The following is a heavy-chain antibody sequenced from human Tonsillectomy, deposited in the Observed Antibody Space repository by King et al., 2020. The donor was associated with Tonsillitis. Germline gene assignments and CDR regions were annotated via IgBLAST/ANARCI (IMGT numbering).Heavy chain of an antibody. CDR1: GFTFGDYT. V-gene: IGHV3-49*04. D-gene: IGHD3-16*02. CDR2: IRSKAYGGTT. CDR3: TITPYDYIWGSYRYPYYYGMDV. J-gene: IGHJ6*02. Sequence: VQLVESGGGLVQPGRSLRLSCTASGFTFGDYTLNWVRQAPGKGLEWVGFIRSKAYGGTTEYAASVRGRFTISRDDSKSIAYLQMNSLKTEDTAVYFCTITPYDYIWGSYRYPYYYGMDVWGQGTTVTVSS.